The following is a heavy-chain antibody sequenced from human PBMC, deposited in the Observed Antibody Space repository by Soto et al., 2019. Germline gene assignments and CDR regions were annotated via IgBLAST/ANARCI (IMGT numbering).Heavy chain of an antibody. V-gene: IGHV2-5*02. J-gene: IGHJ4*02. CDR2: LYWDDDE. D-gene: IGHD5-18*01. CDR3: AHRPRGYSYHFDY. Sequence: QITLKESGPTLVKPTQTLTLTCTFSGFSLSTRGVGVGWIRQPPGKALEWLALLYWDDDEGYRPSLKSRLTISKVTSKNQVVLTVTNMDPMDTATYYCAHRPRGYSYHFDYWGQGTPVTVSS. CDR1: GFSLSTRGVG.